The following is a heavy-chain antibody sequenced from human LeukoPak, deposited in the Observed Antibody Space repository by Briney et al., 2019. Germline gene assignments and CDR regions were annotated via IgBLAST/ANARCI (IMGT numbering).Heavy chain of an antibody. CDR1: GFTFSNAW. CDR2: IKTKTDGGTT. J-gene: IGHJ4*02. Sequence: PGGSLRLSCAASGFTFSNAWMSWVRQAPGKGLEWVARIKTKTDGGTTDYAAPVKGRFTISRDDSKNTLYLQMNSLKTEDTAVYYCTRGGGGDPVDYWGQGALVTVSS. V-gene: IGHV3-15*01. D-gene: IGHD3-16*01. CDR3: TRGGGGDPVDY.